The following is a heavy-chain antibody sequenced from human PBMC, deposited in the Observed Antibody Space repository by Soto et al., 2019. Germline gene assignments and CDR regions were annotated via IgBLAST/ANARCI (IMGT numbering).Heavy chain of an antibody. V-gene: IGHV1-18*01. D-gene: IGHD2-2*01. Sequence: ASLKFSCKASGYTFTNYGITWVRQAPGQPLEWLGWISLYSDGTNYAQKFQGRVSMTTDTSTTTAYMELRSLRSDDTAVYYCARVVPGAEAWFGPWGQGTLVTVS. CDR1: GYTFTNYG. CDR2: ISLYSDGT. CDR3: ARVVPGAEAWFGP. J-gene: IGHJ5*02.